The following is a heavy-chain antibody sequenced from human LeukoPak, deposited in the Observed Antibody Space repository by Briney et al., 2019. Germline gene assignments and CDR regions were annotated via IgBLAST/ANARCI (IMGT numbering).Heavy chain of an antibody. CDR1: GGSISSSPYY. CDR3: ARDFLEAGTVGATSGY. J-gene: IGHJ4*02. CDR2: IYYSGNT. D-gene: IGHD1-26*01. V-gene: IGHV4-39*02. Sequence: SETLSLTCTVSGGSISSSPYYWGWVRQPPGKGLEWIGSIYYSGNTYYNPSLKSRLTISVDTSKNQFSLKLSSVTAADTAVYYCARDFLEAGTVGATSGYWGQGTLVTVSS.